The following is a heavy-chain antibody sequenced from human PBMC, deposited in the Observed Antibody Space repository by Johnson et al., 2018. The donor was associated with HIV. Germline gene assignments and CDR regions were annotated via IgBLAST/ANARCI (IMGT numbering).Heavy chain of an antibody. Sequence: VQLVESGGGLVQPGGSLRLSCVGSGFTLTDHYMDWVRQAPGKGLEWVGRSRDKTNSYTTEYAASVKGRFTISRDDSKNSLYLQMSSLQTADTAVYYCTTDIQRPVPGRPTWSTVCAFDIWCQGTMVPVSS. J-gene: IGHJ3*02. CDR1: GFTLTDHY. D-gene: IGHD3-10*01. CDR2: SRDKTNSYTT. CDR3: TTDIQRPVPGRPTWSTVCAFDI. V-gene: IGHV3-72*01.